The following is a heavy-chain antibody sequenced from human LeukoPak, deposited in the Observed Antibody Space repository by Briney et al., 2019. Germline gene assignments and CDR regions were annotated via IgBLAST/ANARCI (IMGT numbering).Heavy chain of an antibody. Sequence: PSETLSLTCTVSGGSISSYYWSWIRQPPGKGLEWIGYIYYSGSTNYNPSLKSRVTISVDTSKNQFSLKLSSVTAADTAVYYCARSPNILTGRYYFDYWGQGTLVTVSS. V-gene: IGHV4-59*01. J-gene: IGHJ4*02. CDR1: GGSISSYY. CDR3: ARSPNILTGRYYFDY. D-gene: IGHD3-9*01. CDR2: IYYSGST.